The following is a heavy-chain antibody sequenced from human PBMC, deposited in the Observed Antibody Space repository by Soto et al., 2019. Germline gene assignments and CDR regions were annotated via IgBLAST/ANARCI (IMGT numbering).Heavy chain of an antibody. V-gene: IGHV3-7*05. CDR2: IDQDGSAK. D-gene: IGHD4-17*01. CDR1: TFTFSNYW. CDR3: TTGGDYDPYYFDY. J-gene: IGHJ4*02. Sequence: GGSLRLSCAASTFTFSNYWMSWVRQVPGKGLEWVANIDQDGSAKYYVDSVKGRFTISRDNAKNLLYLQMNSLKTEDTAVYYCTTGGDYDPYYFDYWGQGTLVTVSS.